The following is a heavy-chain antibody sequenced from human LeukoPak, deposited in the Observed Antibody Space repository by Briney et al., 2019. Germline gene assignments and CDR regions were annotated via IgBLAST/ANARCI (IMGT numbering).Heavy chain of an antibody. CDR3: AKGNYYGSGSYVDY. CDR2: ISWNSGSI. J-gene: IGHJ4*02. V-gene: IGHV3-9*01. CDR1: GFTLDDYA. Sequence: GGSLRLSCAASGFTLDDYAMHWVRQAPGKGLEWVSGISWNSGSIGYADSVKGRFTISRDNAKNSLYLQMSSLRAEDTALYYCAKGNYYGSGSYVDYWGQGTLVTVSS. D-gene: IGHD3-10*01.